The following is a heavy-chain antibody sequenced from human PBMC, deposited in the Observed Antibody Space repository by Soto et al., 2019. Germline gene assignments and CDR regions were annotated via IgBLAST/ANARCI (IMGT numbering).Heavy chain of an antibody. V-gene: IGHV2-5*01. D-gene: IGHD1-7*01. CDR3: AQPYKNYWFHDVFDI. CDR1: GFSRSTSGLG. Sequence: QITLKESGPTLVKPTQTLTLTCTFSGFSRSTSGLGVGWIRQPPGTALEWLGIIYWYDDKPYSPSLRSRCTINKYTSKNQVFLTVNNMHPVDTATCFCAQPYKNYWFHDVFDIWVTGAMVTVSS. CDR2: IYWYDDK. J-gene: IGHJ3*02.